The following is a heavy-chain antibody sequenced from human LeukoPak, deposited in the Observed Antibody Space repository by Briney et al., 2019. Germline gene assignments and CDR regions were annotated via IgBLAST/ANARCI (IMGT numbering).Heavy chain of an antibody. CDR2: IYYSGST. CDR3: ARGHRITMVRGVIINWFDP. Sequence: PSETLSPTCTVPGGSISSYYWSWIRQPPGKGLEWIGYIYYSGSTNYNPSLKSRVTISVDTSKNQFSLKLSSVTAADTAVYYCARGHRITMVRGVIINWFDPWGQGTLVTVSS. J-gene: IGHJ5*02. D-gene: IGHD3-10*01. V-gene: IGHV4-59*01. CDR1: GGSISSYY.